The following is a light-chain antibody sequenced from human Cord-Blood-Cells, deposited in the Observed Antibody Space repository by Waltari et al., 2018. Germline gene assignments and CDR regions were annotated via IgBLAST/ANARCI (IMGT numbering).Light chain of an antibody. J-gene: IGLJ3*02. Sequence: QSALTQPPSASGSPGQSVTISCTGTISDVGGYNYVSWYQQHPGKAPKLMIYEVSKRPSGFPDRFSGSKAGNPASLTVAGLQAEDEADYYCSSYAGSNNLVFGGGTKLTVL. CDR3: SSYAGSNNLV. CDR1: ISDVGGYNY. V-gene: IGLV2-8*01. CDR2: EVS.